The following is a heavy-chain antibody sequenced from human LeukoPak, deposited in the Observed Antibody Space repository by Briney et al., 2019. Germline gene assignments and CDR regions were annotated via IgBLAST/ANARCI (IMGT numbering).Heavy chain of an antibody. D-gene: IGHD6-19*01. Sequence: SETLSLTCTASGGSINSGSYYWSWIRQPAGKGLEWIGRIYTSGSTSYNPSLKSRVTMSVDASKNQFSLKLNSVTAADTAVYYCARGSSSAIAVAYYFDYWGQGTLVTVSS. CDR2: IYTSGST. CDR3: ARGSSSAIAVAYYFDY. CDR1: GGSINSGSYY. V-gene: IGHV4-61*02. J-gene: IGHJ4*02.